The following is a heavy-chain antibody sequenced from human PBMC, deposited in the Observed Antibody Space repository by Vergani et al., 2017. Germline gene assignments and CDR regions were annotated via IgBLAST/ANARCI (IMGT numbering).Heavy chain of an antibody. CDR3: AREPPLTGFFDY. CDR2: ISTDGFST. Sequence: QVQLVQSGAEVGKPGASVKISCKASGYTFTAYYIHWVRQAPEQGLEWVGVISTDGFSTFDAQKFQGRVIITRDTSTSTVYVEVTSLRSDDTAVYYCAREPPLTGFFDYWGQGTLVTVSS. CDR1: GYTFTAYY. J-gene: IGHJ4*02. D-gene: IGHD3-9*01. V-gene: IGHV1-46*03.